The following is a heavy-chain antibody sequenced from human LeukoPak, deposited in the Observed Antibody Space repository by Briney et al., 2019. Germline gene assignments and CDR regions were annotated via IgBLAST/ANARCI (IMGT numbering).Heavy chain of an antibody. Sequence: SETLSLTCSVSGGSITRSSYYWGWIRQPPGKGLEWIGSIYYTGSTNYNPSLKSRVTISEDTSKNQFSLKLSSVTAADAAVYYCARAGDYYVSGSYLGYWGQGTLVTVSS. CDR3: ARAGDYYVSGSYLGY. J-gene: IGHJ4*02. CDR1: GGSITRSSYY. D-gene: IGHD3-10*01. CDR2: IYYTGST. V-gene: IGHV4-39*07.